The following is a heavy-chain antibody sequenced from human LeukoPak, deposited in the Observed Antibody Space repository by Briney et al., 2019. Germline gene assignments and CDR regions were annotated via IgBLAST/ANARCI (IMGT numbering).Heavy chain of an antibody. J-gene: IGHJ4*02. V-gene: IGHV3-21*01. D-gene: IGHD3-9*01. CDR1: GFTFSSYT. CDR2: ITSSSSYI. Sequence: GGSLRLSCAASGFTFSSYTMNWVCQAPGKGLEWVSSITSSSSYIYYADSVKGRFTISRVNAKNSLFLLMHRLRAEATSVYYCAREGTYYDILPGYDYCGQGTLVTVSS. CDR3: AREGTYYDILPGYDY.